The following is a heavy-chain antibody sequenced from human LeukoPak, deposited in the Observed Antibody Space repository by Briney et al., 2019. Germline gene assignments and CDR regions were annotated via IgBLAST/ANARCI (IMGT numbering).Heavy chain of an antibody. CDR1: GGSISSGGYY. D-gene: IGHD3-3*01. Sequence: PSETLSLTCTVSGGSISSGGYYWSRIRQHPGKGLEWIGYIYYSGSTYYNPSLKSRVTISVDTSKNQFSLKLSSVTAADTAVYYCARAKNYDFWSGYPHGNWFDPWGQGTLVTVSS. CDR3: ARAKNYDFWSGYPHGNWFDP. CDR2: IYYSGST. J-gene: IGHJ5*02. V-gene: IGHV4-31*03.